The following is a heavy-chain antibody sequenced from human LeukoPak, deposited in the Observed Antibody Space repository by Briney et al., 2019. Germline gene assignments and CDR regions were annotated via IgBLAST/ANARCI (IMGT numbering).Heavy chain of an antibody. V-gene: IGHV3-21*01. J-gene: IGHJ6*02. Sequence: GGSLRLSCAASGFTFSSYSMNWVRQAPGKGLEWVSSISSSSSYIYYADSVKGRFTISRDNAKNSLYLQMNSLTAEDTAVYYCARGDVTRGYYYYGMDVWGQGTTVTVSS. CDR3: ARGDVTRGYYYYGMDV. CDR2: ISSSSSYI. D-gene: IGHD3-16*01. CDR1: GFTFSSYS.